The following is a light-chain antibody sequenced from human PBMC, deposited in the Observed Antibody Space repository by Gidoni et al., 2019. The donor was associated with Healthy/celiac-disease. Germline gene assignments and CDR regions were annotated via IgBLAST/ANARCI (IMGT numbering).Light chain of an antibody. CDR1: PRVSSSY. V-gene: IGKV3-20*01. CDR2: GAS. J-gene: IGKJ3*01. CDR3: QQYGSSPPFT. Sequence: EIVLTQSPGTLSLSQGERATLSCRASPRVSSSYLAWYQQKPGQAPRLLIYGASSRATGIPDRFSGSWSGTDFTLTISRLEPEDFAVYYCQQYGSSPPFTFGPGTKVDIK.